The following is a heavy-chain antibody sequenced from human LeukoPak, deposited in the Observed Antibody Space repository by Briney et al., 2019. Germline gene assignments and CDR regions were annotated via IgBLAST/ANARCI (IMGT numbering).Heavy chain of an antibody. CDR1: GGSSSSYY. CDR2: IYYSGST. V-gene: IGHV4-59*01. D-gene: IGHD6-19*01. CDR3: ARAQRIAVAGPRDDFDI. Sequence: PSETLSLTCTVSGGSSSSYYWSWLRQPPGKGLEWIGYIYYSGSTNYHPSLKSRATISVDTSKNQFSLKLSSVTAADTAVYYCARAQRIAVAGPRDDFDIWGQGTMVTVSS. J-gene: IGHJ3*02.